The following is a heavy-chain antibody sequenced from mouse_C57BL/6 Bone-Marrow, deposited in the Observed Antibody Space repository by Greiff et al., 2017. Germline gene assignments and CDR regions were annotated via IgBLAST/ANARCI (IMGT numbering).Heavy chain of an antibody. CDR1: GFNIKDAY. V-gene: IGHV14-4*01. Sequence: EVQLQQSGAELVRPGASVKLSCTASGFNIKDAYMHWVKQRPDQGLEWIGWIDPENGDTEYASKFQGKATITADTSSNTAYLQRSSLTSEDTSVYYCTTGVYYYAMDYWGQGTSVTVSS. CDR3: TTGVYYYAMDY. CDR2: IDPENGDT. J-gene: IGHJ4*01.